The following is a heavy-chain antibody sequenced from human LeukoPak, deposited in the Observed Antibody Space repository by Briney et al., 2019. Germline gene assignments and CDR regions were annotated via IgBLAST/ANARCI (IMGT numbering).Heavy chain of an antibody. D-gene: IGHD3-10*01. CDR2: IYYSGST. CDR1: GGSISSTSYY. V-gene: IGHV4-39*07. J-gene: IGHJ4*02. CDR3: VRAANGSGSYYKKGFDY. Sequence: SETLSLTCTVSGGSISSTSYYWGWIRQPPGKGLQWIGNIYYSGSTYYNPSLKSRVTISVDTSKNQFSLKLSSVTAADTAVYYCVRAANGSGSYYKKGFDYWGQGTLVTVSS.